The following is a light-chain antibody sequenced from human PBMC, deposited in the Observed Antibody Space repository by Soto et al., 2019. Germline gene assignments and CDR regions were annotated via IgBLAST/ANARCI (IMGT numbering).Light chain of an antibody. V-gene: IGKV3-20*01. CDR1: QSVSSSY. CDR2: GAS. Sequence: EIGLTQSPDTLSMSPGEGDTLSCRASQSVSSSYLAWYQQKPGQAPRLLIYGASSRATGIPDRFSGSGSGTDFTLTISRLEPEDFAVYYCQQYGSSLLTFGGGSKVDIK. CDR3: QQYGSSLLT. J-gene: IGKJ4*01.